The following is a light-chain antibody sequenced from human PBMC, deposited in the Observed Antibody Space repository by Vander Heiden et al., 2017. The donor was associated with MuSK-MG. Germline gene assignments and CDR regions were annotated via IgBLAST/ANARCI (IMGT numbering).Light chain of an antibody. CDR2: AAS. J-gene: IGKJ4*01. CDR3: LQFYSTVALT. Sequence: DIQMTQSPSSLSASVGDRVTITCRASQYIDTYLNWYQQRPGKAPHLLIHAASSLQSGVPSRFSGSGSGTYFTLTISSLQPEDFATYYCLQFYSTVALTFGGGTKVDIK. V-gene: IGKV1-39*01. CDR1: QYIDTY.